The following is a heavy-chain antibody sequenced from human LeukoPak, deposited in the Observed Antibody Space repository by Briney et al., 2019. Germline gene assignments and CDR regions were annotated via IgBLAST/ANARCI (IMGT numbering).Heavy chain of an antibody. Sequence: GGSLRLSCAASGFTFSSYSMNWVRQAPGKGLEWVSSISSSSSYVYYADSVKGRFTISRDNAKNSLYLQMNSLRAEDTAVYYCARDDDAYCGGDCYSKDWGQGTLVTVSS. CDR3: ARDDDAYCGGDCYSKD. V-gene: IGHV3-21*01. CDR2: ISSSSSYV. D-gene: IGHD2-21*01. CDR1: GFTFSSYS. J-gene: IGHJ4*02.